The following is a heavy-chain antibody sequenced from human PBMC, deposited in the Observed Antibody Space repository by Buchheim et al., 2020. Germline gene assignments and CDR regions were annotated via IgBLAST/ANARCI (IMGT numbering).Heavy chain of an antibody. CDR1: GGSISSGGYY. D-gene: IGHD4-17*01. CDR3: ARDKGSYGDYVPRTPSWFDP. Sequence: QVQLQESGPGLVKPSQTLSLTCTVSGGSISSGGYYWSWNRQHPGKGLEWIGYIYYSGSTYYNPSLKSRVTISVDTSKNQFSLKLSSVTAADTAVYYCARDKGSYGDYVPRTPSWFDPWGQGTL. J-gene: IGHJ5*02. V-gene: IGHV4-31*03. CDR2: IYYSGST.